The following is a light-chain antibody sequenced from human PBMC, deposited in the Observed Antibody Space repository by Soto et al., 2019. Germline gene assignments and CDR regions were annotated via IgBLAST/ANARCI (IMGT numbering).Light chain of an antibody. CDR3: SSYTSSSTF. CDR1: SSDVGGYNY. J-gene: IGLJ1*01. Sequence: QSALTQPASVSGSPGQSITISCTGTSSDVGGYNYVSWYQQHPGKAPKLMIYDVSNRPSGVSNRFSGSQSGNTASLTISGLQAEDEADYYCSSYTSSSTFFGTGTKLTVL. CDR2: DVS. V-gene: IGLV2-14*01.